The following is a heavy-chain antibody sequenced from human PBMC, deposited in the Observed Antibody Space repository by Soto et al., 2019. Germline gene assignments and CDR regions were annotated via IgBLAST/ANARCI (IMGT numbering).Heavy chain of an antibody. J-gene: IGHJ6*02. V-gene: IGHV3-23*01. CDR2: ISGSGAGT. CDR3: VKGSCASTSCAKGPFDI. CDR1: EFSFSSYA. D-gene: IGHD2-2*01. Sequence: PGGSLRLSCAASEFSFSSYAMSWVRQAPGKGLEWVSGISGSGAGTYYQDSVTGRFTISRDNTENTLYLQMSSLRVDDTAVYYCVKGSCASTSCAKGPFDIWGQGTTVTVSS.